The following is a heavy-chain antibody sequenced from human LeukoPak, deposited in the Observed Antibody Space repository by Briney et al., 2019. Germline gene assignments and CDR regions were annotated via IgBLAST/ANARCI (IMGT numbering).Heavy chain of an antibody. CDR3: TTSRTFDY. J-gene: IGHJ4*02. CDR1: GFTFSSYW. D-gene: IGHD1-1*01. Sequence: SGGSLRLSCAASGFTFSSYWMHWVRQASGKGLVWVSRINSDGSSTSYADSVKGRFTISRDNTKNTLYLQMNSLRAEDTAMYYCTTSRTFDYWGQGTLVTVSS. CDR2: INSDGSST. V-gene: IGHV3-74*01.